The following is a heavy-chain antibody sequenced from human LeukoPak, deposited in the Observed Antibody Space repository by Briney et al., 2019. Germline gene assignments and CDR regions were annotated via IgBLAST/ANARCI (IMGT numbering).Heavy chain of an antibody. CDR3: ARGGYGDYAAPRLFYYYYMDV. CDR2: IIPIFGTA. CDR1: GGTFSSYA. J-gene: IGHJ6*03. D-gene: IGHD4-17*01. V-gene: IGHV1-69*05. Sequence: GASVKVSCKASGGTFSSYAISWVRQAPGQGLEWMGGIIPIFGTANYAQKFQGRGTITTDESTSTAYMELSSLRSEDTAVYYCARGGYGDYAAPRLFYYYYMDVWGKGTTVTVSS.